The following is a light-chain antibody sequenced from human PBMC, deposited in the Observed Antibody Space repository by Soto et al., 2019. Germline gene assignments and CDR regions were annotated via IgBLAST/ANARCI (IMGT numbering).Light chain of an antibody. CDR2: QNS. V-gene: IGLV3-1*01. Sequence: SYELTQPPSVSVSPGQTASITCSGDKLGDKYACWYQQKPGQSPVLVIYQNSKRPSGIPERFSGSNSGNTATLTISGTQAMDEADYYCQAWDSSCVFGGGTKLTVL. J-gene: IGLJ2*01. CDR3: QAWDSSCV. CDR1: KLGDKY.